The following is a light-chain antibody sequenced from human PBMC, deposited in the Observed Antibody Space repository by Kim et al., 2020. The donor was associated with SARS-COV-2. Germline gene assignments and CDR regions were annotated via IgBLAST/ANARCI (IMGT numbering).Light chain of an antibody. CDR1: DTNTGSIS. CDR3: GTWNIGLNVGV. Sequence: APRQQVTSSCAGGDTNTGSISWYQWLPGNAPKLLIYDTDQRSSGIPDRFSGAKCAPTATLDITGLQTGDEADYYCGTWNIGLNVGVFGGGTKVTV. J-gene: IGLJ2*01. V-gene: IGLV1-51*01. CDR2: DTD.